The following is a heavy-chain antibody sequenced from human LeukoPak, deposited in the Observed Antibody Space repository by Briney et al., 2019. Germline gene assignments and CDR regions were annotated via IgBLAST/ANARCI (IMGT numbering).Heavy chain of an antibody. D-gene: IGHD2-15*01. V-gene: IGHV3-43*02. CDR1: GFIFNDYA. J-gene: IGHJ4*02. CDR2: ISGDGRST. Sequence: GGSLRLACAVSGFIFNDYAMNWVRQAPGKALEWVSFISGDGRSTYHADSVKGRFTVSRDNSRNSLFLQMNSLRLGDTALYYCATDCGSNRCYSLWGPGTLVTVSS. CDR3: ATDCGSNRCYSL.